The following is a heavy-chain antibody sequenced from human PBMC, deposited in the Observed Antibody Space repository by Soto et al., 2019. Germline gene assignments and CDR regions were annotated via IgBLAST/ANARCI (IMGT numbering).Heavy chain of an antibody. J-gene: IGHJ6*02. V-gene: IGHV1-69*02. CDR1: GGTFSSYT. Sequence: GASVKVSCKASGGTFSSYTISWVRQAPGQGLEWMGRIIPILGIANYAQKFQGRVTITADKSTSTAYMELSSLRSEDTAVYYCARGRRLVASKNYYYYGMDVWGQGTTVTVSS. CDR2: IIPILGIA. D-gene: IGHD2-15*01. CDR3: ARGRRLVASKNYYYYGMDV.